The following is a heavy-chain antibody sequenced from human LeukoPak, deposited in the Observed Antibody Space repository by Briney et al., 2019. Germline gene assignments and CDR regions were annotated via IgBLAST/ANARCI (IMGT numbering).Heavy chain of an antibody. Sequence: SGRSLRLSCAAPGFTFNSYTMHWVRQAPGKGLEWVAVMSSDGNKKFYAEYVKGRFTISRDNSENTLYLEMNSLRGEDTAVYYCARGDYDLSGSYHYGMDVWGQGTTVTVSS. CDR1: GFTFNSYT. CDR3: ARGDYDLSGSYHYGMDV. J-gene: IGHJ6*02. D-gene: IGHD3-10*01. V-gene: IGHV3-30-3*01. CDR2: MSSDGNKK.